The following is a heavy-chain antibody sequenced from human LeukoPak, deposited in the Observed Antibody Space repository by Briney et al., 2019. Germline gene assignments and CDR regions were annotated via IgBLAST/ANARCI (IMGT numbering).Heavy chain of an antibody. CDR3: ARGGASDSGSYLVALNHNWFDP. V-gene: IGHV4-4*07. J-gene: IGHJ5*02. D-gene: IGHD1-26*01. Sequence: TSETLSLTCTVSGGSISSYYWSWIRQPAGKGLEWIGRIYTSGSTNYNPSLKSRVTMSVDTSKNQFSLKLSSVTAADTAVYYCARGGASDSGSYLVALNHNWFDPWGQGTLVTVSS. CDR2: IYTSGST. CDR1: GGSISSYY.